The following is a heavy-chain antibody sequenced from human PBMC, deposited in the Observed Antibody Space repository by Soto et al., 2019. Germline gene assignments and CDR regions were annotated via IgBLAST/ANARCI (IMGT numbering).Heavy chain of an antibody. CDR1: GGSISNYH. CDR3: ARGAPDYYDSSGYYSYDAFDI. Sequence: SETLSLTCTVSGGSISNYHWSWIRQPPGKGLEWIGYIYYSGSTNYNPSLKSRVTISVDTSKNHFSLKLTSVTAADTAVYYCARGAPDYYDSSGYYSYDAFDIWGQGTMVTVSS. J-gene: IGHJ3*02. D-gene: IGHD3-22*01. V-gene: IGHV4-59*01. CDR2: IYYSGST.